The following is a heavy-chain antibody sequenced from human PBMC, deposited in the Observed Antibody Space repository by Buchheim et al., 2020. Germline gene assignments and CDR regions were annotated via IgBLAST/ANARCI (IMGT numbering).Heavy chain of an antibody. CDR2: ISYDGSNK. V-gene: IGHV3-30*18. D-gene: IGHD2-2*01. Sequence: QVQLVESGGGVVQPGRSLRLSCAASGFTFGSYGMHWVRQAPGKGLEWVAVISYDGSNKYYADSVKGRFTISRDNSKNTLYLQMNSRRAYETAVYYCSYDSRGPTTGGGQGTL. J-gene: IGHJ4*02. CDR3: SYDSRGPTTG. CDR1: GFTFGSYG.